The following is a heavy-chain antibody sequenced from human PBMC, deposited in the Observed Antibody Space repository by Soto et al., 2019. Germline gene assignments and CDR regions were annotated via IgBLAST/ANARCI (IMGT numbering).Heavy chain of an antibody. V-gene: IGHV4-34*01. CDR3: ASGYGDQLYYFDY. J-gene: IGHJ4*02. CDR1: GGSFSCYY. CDR2: INHSGST. D-gene: IGHD4-17*01. Sequence: SETLSLTCAVYGGSFSCYYWSWIRQPPGKGLEWIGEINHSGSTNYNPSLKSRVTISVNTSKNQLSLKLSSVTAADTAVYYCASGYGDQLYYFDYWGQGTLVTVSS.